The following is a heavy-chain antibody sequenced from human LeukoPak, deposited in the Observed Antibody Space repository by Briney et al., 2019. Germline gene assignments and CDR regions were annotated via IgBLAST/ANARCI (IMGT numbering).Heavy chain of an antibody. V-gene: IGHV3-33*01. J-gene: IGHJ3*02. CDR2: IWYDGSNK. Sequence: GGSLRLSCAASGFTFSSYGMHWVRQAPGKGLEWVAVIWYDGSNKYYADSVKGRFTISRDNSKNTLYPQMNSLRAEDTAVYYCALIFGVLISPPNAFDIWGQGTMVTVSS. CDR1: GFTFSSYG. CDR3: ALIFGVLISPPNAFDI. D-gene: IGHD3-3*01.